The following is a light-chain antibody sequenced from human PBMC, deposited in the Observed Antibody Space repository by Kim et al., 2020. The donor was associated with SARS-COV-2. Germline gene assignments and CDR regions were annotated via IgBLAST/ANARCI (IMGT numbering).Light chain of an antibody. Sequence: VSPGQTASITCSGDKLGDKYACWYQQKPGQSPGLVIYQDSKRPSGIPERFSGSNSGNTATLTISGTQAMDEADYYCQAWDSSTVVFGGGTKLTVL. J-gene: IGLJ2*01. V-gene: IGLV3-1*01. CDR1: KLGDKY. CDR3: QAWDSSTVV. CDR2: QDS.